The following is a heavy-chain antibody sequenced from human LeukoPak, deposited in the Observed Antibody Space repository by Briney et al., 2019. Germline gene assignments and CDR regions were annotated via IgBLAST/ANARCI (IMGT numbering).Heavy chain of an antibody. CDR2: IYYSGST. V-gene: IGHV4-39*01. CDR1: GGSISSSSYY. CDR3: VRVAYYFDY. Sequence: SETLSLTCNVSGGSISSSSYYWGWIRQPPGTGLEWIGSIYYSGSTYYNPSLKSRITISVDTSKNQFSLKLSSVTAADTAVYYCVRVAYYFDYWGQGTLVTVSS. J-gene: IGHJ4*02.